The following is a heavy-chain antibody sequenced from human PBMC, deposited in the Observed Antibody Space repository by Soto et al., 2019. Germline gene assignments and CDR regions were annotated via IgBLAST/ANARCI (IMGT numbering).Heavy chain of an antibody. CDR1: GFTFSNYA. V-gene: IGHV3-23*01. CDR3: AKATVSGWFFFDH. CDR2: ISGGSK. D-gene: IGHD6-19*01. Sequence: LRRSCAASGFTFSNYAMGWVRQAPGKGLEWVSAISGGSKYYADSVKGRFSISRDNSKNTLYLQMNSLRAEDTAVYSCAKATVSGWFFFDHWGQGTLVTVSS. J-gene: IGHJ4*02.